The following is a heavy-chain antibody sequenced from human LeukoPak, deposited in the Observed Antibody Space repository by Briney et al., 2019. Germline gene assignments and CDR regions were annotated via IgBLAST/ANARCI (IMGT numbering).Heavy chain of an antibody. CDR1: GGSISSGGYY. J-gene: IGHJ5*02. CDR3: ARGRAVAGRPNWFDP. D-gene: IGHD6-19*01. V-gene: IGHV4-30-2*01. Sequence: SQTLSLTCTVSGGSISSGGYYWSWIRQPPGKGLEWIGEINHSGSTNYNPSLKSRVTISVDTSKNQFSLKLSSVTAADTAVYYCARGRAVAGRPNWFDPWGQGTLVTVSS. CDR2: INHSGST.